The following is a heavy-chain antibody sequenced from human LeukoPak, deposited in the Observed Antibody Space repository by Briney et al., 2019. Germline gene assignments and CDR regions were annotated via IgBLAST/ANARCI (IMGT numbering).Heavy chain of an antibody. J-gene: IGHJ4*02. V-gene: IGHV4-34*01. D-gene: IGHD3-10*01. Sequence: SETLSLTCAVYGGSFSGYYWSWIRQPPGKGLEWIVEINHCGSTNYNPSLKSRVTISVDTSKNQFSLKLSSVTAADTAVYYCARLPYYGSGSYRDDYWGQGTLVTVSS. CDR3: ARLPYYGSGSYRDDY. CDR1: GGSFSGYY. CDR2: INHCGST.